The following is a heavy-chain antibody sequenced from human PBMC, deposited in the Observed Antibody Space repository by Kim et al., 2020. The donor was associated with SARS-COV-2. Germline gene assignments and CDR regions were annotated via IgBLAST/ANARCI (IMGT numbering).Heavy chain of an antibody. V-gene: IGHV3-48*03. Sequence: GGSLRLSCAASGFTFSSYDMNWVRQAPGKGLEWIAYVSSGYSTIYYADSVRCRFTISRDNAKNSLYLQMNSLRAEDTAMYYCARFRGASYGMDVWGRGTPVTVSS. CDR3: ARFRGASYGMDV. CDR2: VSSGYSTI. J-gene: IGHJ6*02. CDR1: GFTFSSYD.